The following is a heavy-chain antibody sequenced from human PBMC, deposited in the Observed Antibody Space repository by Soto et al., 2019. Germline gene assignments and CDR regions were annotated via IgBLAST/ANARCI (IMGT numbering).Heavy chain of an antibody. J-gene: IGHJ5*02. V-gene: IGHV1-2*02. Sequence: ASVKVSCKASGYTLTGYYMHWVRQAPGQGLEWMGWINPNSGGTNYAQKFQGRVTMTRDTSISTAYMELSRLRSDDTAVYYCARDQFYEVTAPSWFDPWGQGTPVTVSS. CDR2: INPNSGGT. D-gene: IGHD2-21*02. CDR1: GYTLTGYY. CDR3: ARDQFYEVTAPSWFDP.